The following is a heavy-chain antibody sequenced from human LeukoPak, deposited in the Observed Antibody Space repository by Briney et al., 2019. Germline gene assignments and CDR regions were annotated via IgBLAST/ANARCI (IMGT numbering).Heavy chain of an antibody. Sequence: GGSLRLSCTTSGFTFSDYAMTWVRQAPGKGLEWVTLMSYDGNNKYSADSVRGRFSISRDNAKNTLYLQMNSLRAEDTAVYYCARDPDCDSTSCYIGPYNWFDPWGQGTLVTVSS. J-gene: IGHJ5*02. D-gene: IGHD2-2*02. CDR3: ARDPDCDSTSCYIGPYNWFDP. CDR2: MSYDGNNK. CDR1: GFTFSDYA. V-gene: IGHV3-30*04.